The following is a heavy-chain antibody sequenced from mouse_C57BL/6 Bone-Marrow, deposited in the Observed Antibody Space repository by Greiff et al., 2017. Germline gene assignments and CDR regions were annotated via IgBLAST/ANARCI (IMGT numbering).Heavy chain of an antibody. CDR2: IYPRSGNT. CDR1: GYTFTSYG. J-gene: IGHJ2*01. Sequence: QVQLQQSGAELARPGASVKLSCKASGYTFTSYGISWVKQRTGQGLEWIGEIYPRSGNTFYNEKFQGKATLTADNSSITADMALRSLTSEDSAVYFCARGRYFDYWGQGTTLTGSA. CDR3: ARGRYFDY. V-gene: IGHV1-81*01.